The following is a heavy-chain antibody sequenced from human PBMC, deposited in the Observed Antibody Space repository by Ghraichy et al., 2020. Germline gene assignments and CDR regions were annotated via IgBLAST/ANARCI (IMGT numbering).Heavy chain of an antibody. CDR2: IRGSGGNT. D-gene: IGHD2-21*02. Sequence: GGSLRLSCAASGFTFSNYAMTWVRQAPGKGLEWVSAIRGSGGNTNYADSVKGRFTISRDNSKNTLYLQMNSLRAEDTAVYYCAKVDSPTENSYWYFDLWGRGTLVTVSS. J-gene: IGHJ2*01. CDR1: GFTFSNYA. V-gene: IGHV3-23*01. CDR3: AKVDSPTENSYWYFDL.